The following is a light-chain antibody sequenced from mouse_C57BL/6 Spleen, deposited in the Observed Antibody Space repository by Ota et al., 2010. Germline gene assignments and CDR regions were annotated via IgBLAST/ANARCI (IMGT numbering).Light chain of an antibody. Sequence: DIVMTQSHRFMSTLVGXRVSITCTASQGVRTAIAWYQQRPGQSPKLLIYWASTRHTGVPDRFTGSGSGTDFTLTISNVQSEDLADYFCQQYSRYPFTFGSGTMLEIK. CDR1: QGVRTA. J-gene: IGKJ4*01. CDR2: WAS. V-gene: IGKV6-23*01. CDR3: QQYSRYPFT.